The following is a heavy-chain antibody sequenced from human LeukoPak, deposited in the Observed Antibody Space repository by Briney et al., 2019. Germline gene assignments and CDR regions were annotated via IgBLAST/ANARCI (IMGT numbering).Heavy chain of an antibody. V-gene: IGHV3-9*01. CDR2: ISWNSGSI. J-gene: IGHJ6*02. CDR1: GFTFDDYA. D-gene: IGHD3-10*01. Sequence: GGSLRLSCEASGFTFDDYAMHWVRQAPGKGLEWVPGISWNSGSIGYADSVKGRFTISRDNAKNSLYLQMNSLRAEETPLYYCAKAAGPVRGGHSYYGMDVWGQGTTVTVYS. CDR3: AKAAGPVRGGHSYYGMDV.